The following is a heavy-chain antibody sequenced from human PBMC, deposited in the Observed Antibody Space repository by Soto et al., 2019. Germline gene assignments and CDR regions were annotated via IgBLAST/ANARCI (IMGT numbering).Heavy chain of an antibody. CDR1: GGSISNYY. CDR3: ASGGNWFDP. D-gene: IGHD3-16*01. Sequence: TLSLTCNVPGGSISNYYWTWVRQSPEKGLEWIGYMYYNGNINYNPSLKSRVTISIDTSKNQFSLTLKSVTAADTAVYYCASGGNWFDPWGQGVLVTVSS. V-gene: IGHV4-59*01. CDR2: MYYNGNI. J-gene: IGHJ5*02.